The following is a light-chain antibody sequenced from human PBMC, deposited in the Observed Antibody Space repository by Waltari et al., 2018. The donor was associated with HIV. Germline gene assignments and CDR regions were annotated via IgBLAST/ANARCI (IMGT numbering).Light chain of an antibody. CDR3: QQYGSSAPLT. CDR2: GTS. V-gene: IGKV3-20*01. CDR1: QSVSSSH. Sequence: DIVLTQSPGALSLSPGERATPSCRASQSVSSSHLAWYQQGPGQAPRLLIYGTSSRATGIPDRFSGSGSGTDFTLTISRLEPEDFAVYYCQQYGSSAPLTFGGGTKVEIK. J-gene: IGKJ4*01.